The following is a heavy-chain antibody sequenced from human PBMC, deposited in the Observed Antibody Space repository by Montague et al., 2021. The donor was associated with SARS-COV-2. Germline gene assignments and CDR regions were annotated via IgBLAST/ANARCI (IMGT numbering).Heavy chain of an antibody. CDR1: SGTIISSGYY. D-gene: IGHD3-10*01. V-gene: IGHV4-39*02. Sequence: ETLSLTCSVSSGTIISSGYYWGWIRQPPGKELVWIGNIYYSGTTYYNPSIQSRGTISVDTSKNHLSLRLSSVTAADTAVYFCARGMIRGVTTPFDYWGQGSQVTVSS. CDR3: ARGMIRGVTTPFDY. J-gene: IGHJ4*02. CDR2: IYYSGTT.